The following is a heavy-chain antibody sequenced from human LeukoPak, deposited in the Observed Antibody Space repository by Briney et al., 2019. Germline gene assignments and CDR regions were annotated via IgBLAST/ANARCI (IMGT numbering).Heavy chain of an antibody. CDR1: GGSFSGYY. Sequence: SETLSLTCAVYGGSFSGYYWGWIRQPPGKGLEWIGEINHSGSTNYNPSLKSRVTISVYTSKNQFSLRMSSVTAADTAVYYCARLRIRRGQLWSLPYFDYWGQGTLVTVSS. D-gene: IGHD5-18*01. CDR2: INHSGST. CDR3: ARLRIRRGQLWSLPYFDY. J-gene: IGHJ4*02. V-gene: IGHV4-34*01.